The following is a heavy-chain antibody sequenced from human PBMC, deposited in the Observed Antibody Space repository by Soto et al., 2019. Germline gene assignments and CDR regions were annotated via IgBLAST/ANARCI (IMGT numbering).Heavy chain of an antibody. CDR2: IIPIFGTA. J-gene: IGHJ3*02. CDR3: ARDLRRGGRGGGDRGPSFDI. CDR1: GGTFSSYA. Sequence: QVQLVQSGAEVKKPGSSVKVSCKASGGTFSSYAISWVRQAPGQGLEWMGGIIPIFGTANYAQKFQGRVTITADESTSTAYMELSSLRSEDTAVYYCARDLRRGGRGGGDRGPSFDIWGQGTMVTVSS. D-gene: IGHD2-21*02. V-gene: IGHV1-69*12.